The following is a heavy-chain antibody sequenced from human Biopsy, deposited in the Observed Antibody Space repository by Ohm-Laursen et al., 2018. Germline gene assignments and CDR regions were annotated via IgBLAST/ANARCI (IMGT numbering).Heavy chain of an antibody. J-gene: IGHJ4*02. CDR3: AREAIGYQLPCDD. CDR2: NIPILGTG. CDR1: GGTFSNYG. D-gene: IGHD2-2*01. Sequence: ASVKVPCKAPGGTFSNYGVNWVRQAPGQGLEWLGGNIPILGTGNYAQKFQDRVTVAADTSTSTATMELRSLRSDDTAVYFCAREAIGYQLPCDDWGQGTLVTVSS. V-gene: IGHV1-69*06.